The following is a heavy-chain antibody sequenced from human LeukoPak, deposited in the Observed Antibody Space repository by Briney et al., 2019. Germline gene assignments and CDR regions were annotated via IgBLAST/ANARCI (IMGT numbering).Heavy chain of an antibody. V-gene: IGHV4-4*07. CDR2: AYTSGST. J-gene: IGHJ5*02. CDR3: ARDVADRSTRHMMGNWFDP. Sequence: SETLSCSCTVSEGCMSSYYWNWIRQPAGKRLEWIRRAYTSGSTNYNPSLKSRVTMSVDPSKNQFSLKLSSVTAADTAVYYCARDVADRSTRHMMGNWFDPWGQGTLVTVSS. D-gene: IGHD2-2*01. CDR1: EGCMSSYY.